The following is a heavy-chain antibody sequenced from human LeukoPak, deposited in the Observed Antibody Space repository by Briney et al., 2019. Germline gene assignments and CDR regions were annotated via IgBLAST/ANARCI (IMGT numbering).Heavy chain of an antibody. J-gene: IGHJ5*02. Sequence: GGSLRLSCAASGFTFSSYSMNWVRQAPGKGLEWVSYISSSSSTIYYADSVKGRFTISRDNAKNSLYLQMNSLRAEDTAVYHCASFKWELQTFDPWGQGTLVTVSS. D-gene: IGHD1-26*01. CDR3: ASFKWELQTFDP. V-gene: IGHV3-48*01. CDR2: ISSSSSTI. CDR1: GFTFSSYS.